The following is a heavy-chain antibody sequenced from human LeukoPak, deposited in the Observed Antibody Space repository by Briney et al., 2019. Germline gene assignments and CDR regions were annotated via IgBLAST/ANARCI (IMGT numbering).Heavy chain of an antibody. V-gene: IGHV3-21*01. D-gene: IGHD1-7*01. CDR3: AKDAGNYDIDY. Sequence: GGSLRLSCAASGFTFSGYNMNWVRQAPGKGLEWVSSISSSSSCIYYADSVKGRFTISRDNSKNILFLQMNILRTEDTAVYYCAKDAGNYDIDYWGQGTLVTVSS. CDR1: GFTFSGYN. CDR2: ISSSSSCI. J-gene: IGHJ4*02.